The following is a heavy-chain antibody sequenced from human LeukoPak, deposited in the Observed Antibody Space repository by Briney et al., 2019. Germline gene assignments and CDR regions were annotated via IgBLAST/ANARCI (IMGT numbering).Heavy chain of an antibody. J-gene: IGHJ3*02. CDR1: GGSISSYY. V-gene: IGHV4-59*08. D-gene: IGHD2-2*01. Sequence: SETLSLTCTVSGGSISSYYWSWIRQPPGKGLEWIGYIYYSGSTNYNPSLKSRVTISVDTSKNQFSLKLSSVTAADTAVYYCARLLYCSSTSCYAFDIWGQGTMVTVSS. CDR2: IYYSGST. CDR3: ARLLYCSSTSCYAFDI.